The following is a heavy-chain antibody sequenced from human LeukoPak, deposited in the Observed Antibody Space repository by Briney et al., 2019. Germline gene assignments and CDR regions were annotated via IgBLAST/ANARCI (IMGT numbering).Heavy chain of an antibody. CDR1: GGSISSYY. V-gene: IGHV4-59*08. Sequence: PSETLSLTCTVSGGSISSYYWSWIRQPPGKGLEWIGYIYYSGSTNYNPSLKSRVTISVDTSKNQFSLKLSSVTAADTAVYYCARGVDYYYGMDVWGQGTTVTVSS. CDR3: ARGVDYYYGMDV. J-gene: IGHJ6*02. D-gene: IGHD3-10*01. CDR2: IYYSGST.